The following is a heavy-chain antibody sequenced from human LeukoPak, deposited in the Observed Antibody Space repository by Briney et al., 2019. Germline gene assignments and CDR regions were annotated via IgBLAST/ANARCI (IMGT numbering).Heavy chain of an antibody. V-gene: IGHV5-51*01. Sequence: GESLKISCKGSGYSFTSYWIGWVRQMPGKGMEWMGIIYPGDSDTRYSPSFQGQVTISAYKSISTAYLQWSSLKASDTAMYYCARTGIEGIAAAGTDYWGQGTLVTVSS. J-gene: IGHJ4*02. D-gene: IGHD6-13*01. CDR3: ARTGIEGIAAAGTDY. CDR2: IYPGDSDT. CDR1: GYSFTSYW.